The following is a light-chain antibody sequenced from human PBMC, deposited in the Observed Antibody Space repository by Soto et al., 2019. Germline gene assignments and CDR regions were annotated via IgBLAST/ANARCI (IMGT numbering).Light chain of an antibody. CDR3: QQRSNWPRYT. CDR1: QSVSSY. J-gene: IGKJ2*01. V-gene: IGKV3-11*01. Sequence: EIVLTQSPATLSLSPGEIATLSCRASQSVSSYLAWYQQKPGQAPRLLIYDASNRATGIPARFSGSGSGTDVTLTISSLEPEDFAVYYCQQRSNWPRYTFGQGTKLEIK. CDR2: DAS.